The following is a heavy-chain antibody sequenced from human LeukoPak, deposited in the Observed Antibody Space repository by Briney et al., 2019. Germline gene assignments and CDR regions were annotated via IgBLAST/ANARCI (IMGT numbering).Heavy chain of an antibody. Sequence: GGSLRLSCAASGFTFSSYAMHWVRQATGKGLEWVAVISYDGSNKYYADSVKGRFTISRDNSKSTLYLQMNSLRAEDTAVYYCARALVYTNPDYYYGMDVWGQGTTVTVSS. J-gene: IGHJ6*02. CDR3: ARALVYTNPDYYYGMDV. CDR1: GFTFSSYA. V-gene: IGHV3-30-3*01. D-gene: IGHD5/OR15-5a*01. CDR2: ISYDGSNK.